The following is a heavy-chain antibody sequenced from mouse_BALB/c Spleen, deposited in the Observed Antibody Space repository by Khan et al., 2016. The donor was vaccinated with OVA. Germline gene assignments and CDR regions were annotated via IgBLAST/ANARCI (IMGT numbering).Heavy chain of an antibody. J-gene: IGHJ2*01. Sequence: VQLQESGAELAKPGASVKMSCMASGYTFTSYWMHWIKQRPGQGLEWIGYINPTSGYTDYNQKFKDKATLTADKSSSTAYMQPSSLTSDDSAVYYCARDRIDYWGQGTALTVSS. CDR1: GYTFTSYW. V-gene: IGHV1-7*01. CDR2: INPTSGYT. CDR3: ARDRIDY.